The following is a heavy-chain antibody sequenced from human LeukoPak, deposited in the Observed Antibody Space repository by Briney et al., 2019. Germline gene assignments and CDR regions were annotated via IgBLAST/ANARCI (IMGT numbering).Heavy chain of an antibody. V-gene: IGHV3-20*04. J-gene: IGHJ4*02. CDR2: ISWNGGST. CDR1: GFTFDDYG. D-gene: IGHD3-10*01. CDR3: AREETRITMLRGVTYFEY. Sequence: PGGSLRLSCAASGFTFDDYGMSWVRQAPGKGLQWVSCISWNGGSTGYADSVKGRFTISRDNANNSLYLQMSSLRAEDTALYYCAREETRITMLRGVTYFEYWGQGTLVTVSS.